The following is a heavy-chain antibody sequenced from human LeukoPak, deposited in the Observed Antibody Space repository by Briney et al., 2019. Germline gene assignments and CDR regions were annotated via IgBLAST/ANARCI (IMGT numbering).Heavy chain of an antibody. CDR3: ARFRWGDYYYYGVDV. J-gene: IGHJ6*02. V-gene: IGHV3-23*01. CDR1: GFTFSSYA. D-gene: IGHD3-16*01. CDR2: ISGSGGST. Sequence: GGSLRLSCAASGFTFSSYALNWVRHAPGQGLEWVSAISGSGGSTYYADSVKGRFTISRDTSKNIVYLQLNSLRAEDTAIYYCARFRWGDYYYYGVDVWGQGTTVTVSS.